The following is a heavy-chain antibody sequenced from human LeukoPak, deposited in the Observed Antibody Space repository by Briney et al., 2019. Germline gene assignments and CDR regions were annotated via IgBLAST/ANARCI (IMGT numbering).Heavy chain of an antibody. J-gene: IGHJ4*02. V-gene: IGHV4-30-4*08. CDR3: ARAPRVRGVIYYSDY. CDR1: GGSISSGDYY. CDR2: IYYSGST. D-gene: IGHD3-10*01. Sequence: SETLSLTCTVSGGSISSGDYYWSWIRQPPGKGLEWIGYIYYSGSTYYNPSLKSRVTISVDTSKNQFSLKLSSVTAADTAVYYCARAPRVRGVIYYSDYWGQGTLVTVSS.